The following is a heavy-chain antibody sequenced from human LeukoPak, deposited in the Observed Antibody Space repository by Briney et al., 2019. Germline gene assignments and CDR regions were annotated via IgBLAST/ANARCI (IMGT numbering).Heavy chain of an antibody. Sequence: GGSLRLSCAASGFTFSSYAMSWVRQAPGKGLEWVSGISGSGGSTYYADSVKGRFTISRDNSKSTLFLQMNSLRAEDTAVYYCAKPVIYGSEQTDYWGQGTLVTVSS. D-gene: IGHD3-10*01. CDR2: ISGSGGST. V-gene: IGHV3-23*01. CDR3: AKPVIYGSEQTDY. J-gene: IGHJ4*02. CDR1: GFTFSSYA.